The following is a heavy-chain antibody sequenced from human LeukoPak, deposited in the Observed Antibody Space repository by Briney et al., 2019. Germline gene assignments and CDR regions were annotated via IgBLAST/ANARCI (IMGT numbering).Heavy chain of an antibody. J-gene: IGHJ3*02. CDR2: INHSGST. CDR1: GGSFSGYY. V-gene: IGHV4-34*01. CDR3: ARGYPKPAFDI. Sequence: SETLSLTCAVYGGSFSGYYWNWIRQPPGKGLEWIGEINHSGSTNYNPSLKSRVTISADTSKNQFSLKLSSVPAADTAVYYCARGYPKPAFDIWGQGTMVTVSS.